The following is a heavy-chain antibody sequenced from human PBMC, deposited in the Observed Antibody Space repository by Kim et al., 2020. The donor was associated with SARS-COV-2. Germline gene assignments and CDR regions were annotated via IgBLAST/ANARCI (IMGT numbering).Heavy chain of an antibody. Sequence: ASVKVSCKASGYTFTNYAIHWVRQAPGQRLEWMGWINAGNGNTKDSQKFQDRVTITRDTSANTAYMELSSLRSEDTAVYYCARGYFGSGSGGWFDLWGQG. CDR2: INAGNGNT. CDR3: ARGYFGSGSGGWFDL. CDR1: GYTFTNYA. D-gene: IGHD3-10*01. J-gene: IGHJ5*02. V-gene: IGHV1-3*01.